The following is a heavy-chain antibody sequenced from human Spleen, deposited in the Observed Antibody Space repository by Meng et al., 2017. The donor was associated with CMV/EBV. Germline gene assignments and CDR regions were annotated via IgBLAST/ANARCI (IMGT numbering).Heavy chain of an antibody. CDR1: GASISSYY. Sequence: SETLSLTCTVSGASISSYYWSWIRQPPGRGLEWIGNIHYSGSSNYNPSLKGRVTMSVATSEDQFSLRLNSVTSADTAVYYCARDRGSSSAFDFWGQGTLVTVSS. CDR2: IHYSGSS. D-gene: IGHD6-6*01. J-gene: IGHJ4*02. CDR3: ARDRGSSSAFDF. V-gene: IGHV4-59*01.